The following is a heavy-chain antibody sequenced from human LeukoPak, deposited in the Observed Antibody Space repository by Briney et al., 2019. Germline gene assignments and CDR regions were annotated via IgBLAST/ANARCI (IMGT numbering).Heavy chain of an antibody. CDR2: IYYSGST. CDR1: GGSISSYY. Sequence: SETLSLTCTVSGGSISSYYWSWIRQPPGKGLEWIGYIYYSGSTNYNPSLKSRVTISVDTSKNQFSLKLTSVTASDTAVYYCARLPDPWGQGTLVTVSS. CDR3: ARLPDP. V-gene: IGHV4-59*08. J-gene: IGHJ5*02.